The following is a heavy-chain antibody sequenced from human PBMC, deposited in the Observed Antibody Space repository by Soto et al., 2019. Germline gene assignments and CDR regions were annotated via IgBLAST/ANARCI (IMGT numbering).Heavy chain of an antibody. CDR2: INNDGSST. CDR3: ARGKANWGSDYYYYMDV. Sequence: PGGSLRLSCAASGFTFRSYWMHWVRQASGKGLVWVSRINNDGSSTSYADSVKGRFTISRDNAKNTLYLQMNSLRAEDTAVYYCARGKANWGSDYYYYMDVWGKGTTVTVSS. V-gene: IGHV3-74*01. CDR1: GFTFRSYW. D-gene: IGHD7-27*01. J-gene: IGHJ6*03.